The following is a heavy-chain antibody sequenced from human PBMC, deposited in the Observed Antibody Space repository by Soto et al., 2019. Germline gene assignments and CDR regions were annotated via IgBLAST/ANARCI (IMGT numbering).Heavy chain of an antibody. D-gene: IGHD4-17*01. CDR3: ARGRYKAYGDYYIFDS. CDR1: GGSISSNW. Sequence: QVQLQESGPGLVKPSGTLSLTCAVSGGSISSNWWSWVRQPPGKGLEWIGEIYHSGSTNYNPSLKSRVTISIDESKNHFSLKLSSVTAADTAMYYCARGRYKAYGDYYIFDSWGQGTLVTVSS. CDR2: IYHSGST. V-gene: IGHV4-4*02. J-gene: IGHJ4*02.